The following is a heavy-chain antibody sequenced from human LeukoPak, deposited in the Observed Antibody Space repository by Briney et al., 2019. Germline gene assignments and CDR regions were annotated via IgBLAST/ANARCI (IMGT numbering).Heavy chain of an antibody. J-gene: IGHJ3*02. CDR3: AKEPVEWELGAFDI. V-gene: IGHV3-23*01. CDR1: GFDFNNYD. Sequence: GGSLRLSCVASGFDFNNYDLHWVRQAPGKGLEWVSGISNNGGSTYYADSVKGRFTISRDNSKNTLYLQMNSLRAEDTAVYYCAKEPVEWELGAFDIWGQGTMVTVSS. CDR2: ISNNGGST. D-gene: IGHD1-26*01.